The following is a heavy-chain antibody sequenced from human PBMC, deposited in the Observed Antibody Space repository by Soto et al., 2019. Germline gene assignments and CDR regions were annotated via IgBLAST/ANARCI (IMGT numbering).Heavy chain of an antibody. D-gene: IGHD6-19*01. Sequence: QVQLVQSGAEVKKPGSSVKVSCKASGGTFSSYAISWVRQAPGQGLEWMGGIIPSFGTANYAQKFQGRVTITADESTSTAYMELSSLRSEDTAVYYCARDSEQWLVGSFYYGMDVWGQGTTVTVSS. J-gene: IGHJ6*02. V-gene: IGHV1-69*01. CDR3: ARDSEQWLVGSFYYGMDV. CDR2: IIPSFGTA. CDR1: GGTFSSYA.